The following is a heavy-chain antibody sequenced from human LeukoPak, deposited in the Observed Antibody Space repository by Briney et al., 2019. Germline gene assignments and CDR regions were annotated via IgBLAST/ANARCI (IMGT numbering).Heavy chain of an antibody. J-gene: IGHJ6*02. V-gene: IGHV5-51*01. CDR2: IYPGDSDT. CDR1: GYSFTSHW. CDR3: ARLFTLVGRHGLDV. Sequence: HGESLKISCKGSGYSFTSHWIGWVRQMPGKGLEWMGIIYPGDSDTRYSPSFQGQVTISADRSAATAFLHVNSLKASDTAIYYCARLFTLVGRHGLDVWGQGTTVTVSS. D-gene: IGHD1-26*01.